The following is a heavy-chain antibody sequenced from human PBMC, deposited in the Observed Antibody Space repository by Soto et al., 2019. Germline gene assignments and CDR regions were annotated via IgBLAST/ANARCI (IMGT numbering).Heavy chain of an antibody. Sequence: ASETLSLTCTVSGDSMSYYYWSWIRQSPGKGLEWLGFIYYSGSTYYNPSLKSRVTISVDTSKNQFSLKLSSVTAADTAVYYCARRGHYDFWSGYYTSWFDPWGQGTLVTV. CDR2: IYYSGST. CDR1: GDSMSYYY. CDR3: ARRGHYDFWSGYYTSWFDP. J-gene: IGHJ5*02. D-gene: IGHD3-3*01. V-gene: IGHV4-59*04.